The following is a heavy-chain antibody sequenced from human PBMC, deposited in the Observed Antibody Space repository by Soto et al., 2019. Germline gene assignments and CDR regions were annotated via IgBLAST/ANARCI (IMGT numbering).Heavy chain of an antibody. D-gene: IGHD3-10*01. V-gene: IGHV1-58*01. CDR3: AATMVNDYYYYGMDV. J-gene: IGHJ6*02. Sequence: SVKVSCKASGFTFTSSAVQWVRQARGQRLEWIGWIVVGSGNTNYAQKFQERVTITRDMSTSTAYMELSSLRSEDTAVYYCAATMVNDYYYYGMDVWGQGTTVTVSS. CDR2: IVVGSGNT. CDR1: GFTFTSSA.